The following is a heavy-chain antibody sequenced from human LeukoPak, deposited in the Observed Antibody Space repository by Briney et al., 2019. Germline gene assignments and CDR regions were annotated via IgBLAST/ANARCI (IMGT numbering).Heavy chain of an antibody. V-gene: IGHV3-23*01. D-gene: IGHD4-17*01. CDR2: VSGRDISP. CDR1: GFTFNNYA. CDR3: AKDYGVSAAPFDY. Sequence: GGSLRLSCAASGFTFNNYAMSWVRQASGKGLEWVSTVSGRDISPYYADSVKGRFTISRDNSNTTLYLQMNSLRAEDTAVYYCAKDYGVSAAPFDYWGQGTLVTVSS. J-gene: IGHJ4*02.